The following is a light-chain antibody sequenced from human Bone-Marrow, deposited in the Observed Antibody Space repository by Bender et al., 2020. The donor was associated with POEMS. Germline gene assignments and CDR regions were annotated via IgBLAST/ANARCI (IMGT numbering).Light chain of an antibody. J-gene: IGLJ1*01. CDR1: SSDVGGYKY. Sequence: QSALTQPPSASGSPGQSVTISCTGTSSDVGGYKYVSWFQQHPGKAPTLLIYEDTQRPSGVPDRFSGSKAGNTASLTVSGLQAEDEADYYCGAYAGSKTYIFGTGTRVAVL. CDR2: EDT. V-gene: IGLV2-8*01. CDR3: GAYAGSKTYI.